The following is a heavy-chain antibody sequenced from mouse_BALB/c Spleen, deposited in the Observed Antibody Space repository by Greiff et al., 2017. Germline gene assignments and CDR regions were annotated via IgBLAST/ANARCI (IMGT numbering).Heavy chain of an antibody. V-gene: IGHV1-87*01. CDR3: ARAKSPHYYAPYYCDY. CDR1: GYTFTSYW. D-gene: IGHD1-2*01. Sequence: VQLQQSGAELARPGASVKLSCKASGYTFTSYWMQWVKQRPGQGLEWIGAIYPGDGDTRYTQKFKGKATLTADKSSSTAYMQLSSLASEDSAVYYCARAKSPHYYAPYYCDYWGQGTTLTVSS. J-gene: IGHJ2*01. CDR2: IYPGDGDT.